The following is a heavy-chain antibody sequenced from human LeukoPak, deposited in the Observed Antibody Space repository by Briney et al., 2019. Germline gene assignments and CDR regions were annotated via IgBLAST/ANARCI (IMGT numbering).Heavy chain of an antibody. CDR1: GYTFTSYG. Sequence: GASVKVSSKASGYTFTSYGISWVRQAPGQGLEWMGWISAYNGNTNYAQKLQGRVTMTTDTSTSTAYMELRSLRSDDTAVYYCARDWPSYYYDSSGYYYFDYWGQGTLVTVSS. V-gene: IGHV1-18*01. CDR2: ISAYNGNT. CDR3: ARDWPSYYYDSSGYYYFDY. J-gene: IGHJ4*02. D-gene: IGHD3-22*01.